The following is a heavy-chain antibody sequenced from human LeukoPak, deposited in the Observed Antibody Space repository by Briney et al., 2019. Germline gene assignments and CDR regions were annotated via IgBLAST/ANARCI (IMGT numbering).Heavy chain of an antibody. CDR3: ARKYSNSWEGRAFDI. J-gene: IGHJ3*02. Sequence: GGSLRLSCAASGFTFSSYEMNWVRQAPGKGLEWVSYISSSGRTIYYADSVKGRFTISRDNAKNSLYLQMNSLSAEDTAVYYCARKYSNSWEGRAFDIWGQGTMVTVSS. CDR1: GFTFSSYE. D-gene: IGHD6-6*01. V-gene: IGHV3-48*03. CDR2: ISSSGRTI.